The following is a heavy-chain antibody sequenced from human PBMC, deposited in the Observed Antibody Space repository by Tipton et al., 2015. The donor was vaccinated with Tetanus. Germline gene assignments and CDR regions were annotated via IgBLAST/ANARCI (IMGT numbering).Heavy chain of an antibody. D-gene: IGHD2-2*01. Sequence: TLSLTCTVSGGSISSSTYYWGWIRQPPGKGLEWIGSIYYSGNTYYNPALKSRVTISVDTSKNQVSLKLSSVTAADTAVYYCARQCVVPAAENDYGDNAFDSWGQGTLVTVSS. CDR2: IYYSGNT. CDR1: GGSISSSTYY. J-gene: IGHJ4*02. V-gene: IGHV4-39*01. CDR3: ARQCVVPAAENDYGDNAFDS.